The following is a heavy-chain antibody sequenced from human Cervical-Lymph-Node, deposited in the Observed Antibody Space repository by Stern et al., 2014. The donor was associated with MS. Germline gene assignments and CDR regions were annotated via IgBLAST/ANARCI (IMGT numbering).Heavy chain of an antibody. CDR3: ARSLTMKEVDRKVSFDI. Sequence: QMQLVQSGAEVKKSGASVKVSCKTSGYTFSDYYMHWVRQAPGQGLEWMGRINPNSGGSNYAQKFQGRVTMTRDTSITTIYMELRRLRSDDTAAYYCARSLTMKEVDRKVSFDIWGQGTMVTVSS. V-gene: IGHV1-2*06. CDR1: GYTFSDYY. J-gene: IGHJ3*02. D-gene: IGHD3-22*01. CDR2: INPNSGGS.